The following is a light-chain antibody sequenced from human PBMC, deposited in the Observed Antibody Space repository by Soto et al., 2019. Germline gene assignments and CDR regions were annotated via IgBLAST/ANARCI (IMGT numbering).Light chain of an antibody. V-gene: IGKV3-20*01. CDR1: QSVSSSF. J-gene: IGKJ4*01. CDR2: GAS. Sequence: EIVLTQSPGTLSLSPGERATLSCRASQSVSSSFVAWYQQKPGQAPRLLLYGASSRDTGIPDRFSGSGSGTDFTLTISRLEPEDVAVYYCQQYDRSPLTFGGGTKVEIK. CDR3: QQYDRSPLT.